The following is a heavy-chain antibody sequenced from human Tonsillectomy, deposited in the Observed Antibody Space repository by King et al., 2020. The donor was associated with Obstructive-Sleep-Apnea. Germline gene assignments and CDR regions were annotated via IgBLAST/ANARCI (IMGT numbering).Heavy chain of an antibody. CDR2: LNSSSSFI. J-gene: IGHJ4*02. D-gene: IGHD3-9*01. CDR3: ARGPYDILTSYYLIDY. Sequence: VQLVESGGGLVKPGGSLRLSCAASGFTFSSYSMNWVRQAPGKGLEWVSSLNSSSSFISYSDSVKGRFTISRDNAKNSLYLQMNSLRAEDTAVYYCARGPYDILTSYYLIDYWGQGTLVTVSS. V-gene: IGHV3-21*01. CDR1: GFTFSSYS.